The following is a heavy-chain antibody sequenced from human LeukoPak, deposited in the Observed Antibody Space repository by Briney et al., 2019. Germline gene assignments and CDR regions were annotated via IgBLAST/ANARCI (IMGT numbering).Heavy chain of an antibody. V-gene: IGHV3-20*04. D-gene: IGHD3-3*01. CDR2: INWNGGST. CDR1: GFTFDDYG. CDR3: ARDDFWSGYYYMDV. J-gene: IGHJ6*03. Sequence: GGSLRLSCAASGFTFDDYGMSWVRQAPGKGLEWVSGINWNGGSTGYADSVKGRFTISRDNAKNSLYLQMNSLRAEDTAVYYCARDDFWSGYYYMDVWGKGTTVTVSS.